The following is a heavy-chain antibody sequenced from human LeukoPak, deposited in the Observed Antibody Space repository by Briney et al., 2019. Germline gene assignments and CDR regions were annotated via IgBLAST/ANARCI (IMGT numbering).Heavy chain of an antibody. V-gene: IGHV4-34*01. D-gene: IGHD5-12*01. CDR2: INHSGST. Sequence: SETLSLTCAVYGGSFSGYYWSWIRQPPGKGLEWIGEINHSGSTNYNPSLESRVTISVDTSKNQFSLKLSSVTAADTAVYYCARGGGSIVATIGSAFDIWGQGTMVTVSS. CDR3: ARGGGSIVATIGSAFDI. CDR1: GGSFSGYY. J-gene: IGHJ3*02.